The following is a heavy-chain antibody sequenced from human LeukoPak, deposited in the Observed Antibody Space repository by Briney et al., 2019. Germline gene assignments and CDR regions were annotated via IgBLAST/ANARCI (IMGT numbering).Heavy chain of an antibody. D-gene: IGHD3-16*01. CDR1: GFTFSSYA. Sequence: GGSLRLSCAASGFTFSSYAMHWVRQAPGKGLEWVAHIMEDGSEKHYVDSVKGRFTISRDNAKNSLYLQMNSLRAEDTAVYYCARDGGSGADYWGQGTLVSVSS. J-gene: IGHJ4*02. V-gene: IGHV3-7*01. CDR3: ARDGGSGADY. CDR2: IMEDGSEK.